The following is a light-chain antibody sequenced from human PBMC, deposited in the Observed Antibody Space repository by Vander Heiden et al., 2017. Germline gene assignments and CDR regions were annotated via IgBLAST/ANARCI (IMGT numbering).Light chain of an antibody. CDR1: QSISTY. Sequence: DTQGTQSPSTLSAAVGERVTITCRASQSISTYLAWYQQKPGKAPRLLIYEASSLESGVPLRFSGSGSGTEFTLTSSSLQPDDFATYYCQQCNSYPVTFGQGTKVEIK. J-gene: IGKJ1*01. CDR2: EAS. V-gene: IGKV1-5*03. CDR3: QQCNSYPVT.